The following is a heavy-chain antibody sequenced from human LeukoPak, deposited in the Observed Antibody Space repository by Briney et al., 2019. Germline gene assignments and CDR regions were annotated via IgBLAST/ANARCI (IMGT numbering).Heavy chain of an antibody. CDR2: IYYSGST. D-gene: IGHD5-18*01. Sequence: SETLSLTCTVSGGSISSSSYYWGWIRQPPGTGLEWIGSIYYSGSTYYNPSLKSRVTISVDTSKNQFSLKLSSVTAADTAVYYCAREDTAMVTGLDYWGQGTLVTVSS. CDR3: AREDTAMVTGLDY. J-gene: IGHJ4*02. CDR1: GGSISSSSYY. V-gene: IGHV4-39*07.